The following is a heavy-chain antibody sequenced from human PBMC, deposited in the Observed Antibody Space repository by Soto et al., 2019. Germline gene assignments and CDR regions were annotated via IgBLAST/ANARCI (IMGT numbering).Heavy chain of an antibody. V-gene: IGHV3-23*01. CDR1: GFTFSSYA. D-gene: IGHD2-2*01. J-gene: IGHJ4*02. Sequence: PGGSLRLSCAASGFTFSSYALNWVRQAPGKGLEWVSGITGGGTNTFYAGSVKGRFTISRDNSRNTVYLQMNSVRAEDTAVYYCAKEMSSTSRLLFDNWGQGTLVTVSS. CDR2: ITGGGTNT. CDR3: AKEMSSTSRLLFDN.